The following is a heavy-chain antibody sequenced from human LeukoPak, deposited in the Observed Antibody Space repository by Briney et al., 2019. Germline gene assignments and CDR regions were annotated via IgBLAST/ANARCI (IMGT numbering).Heavy chain of an antibody. CDR1: GFTFSSYW. Sequence: GGSLRLSCAASGFTFSSYWMSWVRQAPGKGLEWVANIKYDGSGKYYADSVKGRFTISRDDAKNSLYLEMNRLRVEDTAVHYCARDLFSGSYQGDFWGQGTLVTVSS. V-gene: IGHV3-7*01. J-gene: IGHJ4*02. CDR3: ARDLFSGSYQGDF. CDR2: IKYDGSGK. D-gene: IGHD1-26*01.